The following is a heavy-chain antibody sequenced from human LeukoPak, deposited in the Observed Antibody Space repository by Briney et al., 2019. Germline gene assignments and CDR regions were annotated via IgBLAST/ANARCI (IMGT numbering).Heavy chain of an antibody. CDR2: IRSKANSYAT. Sequence: GGSLRLSCAASGFSFSGSAMQWVRQPSGKGLEWVVRIRSKANSYATAYAASVKGRFTISRDDSKNTAYLQMNSLKTEDTAVYYCTRHADLVDTAMGGMTDWGQGTLVTVSS. CDR3: TRHADLVDTAMGGMTD. D-gene: IGHD5-18*01. J-gene: IGHJ4*02. CDR1: GFSFSGSA. V-gene: IGHV3-73*01.